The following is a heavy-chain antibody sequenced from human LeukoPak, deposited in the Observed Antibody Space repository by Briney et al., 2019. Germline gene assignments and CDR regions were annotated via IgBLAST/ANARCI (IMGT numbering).Heavy chain of an antibody. J-gene: IGHJ4*02. CDR2: IYSSGST. CDR3: ARDRGGYQNDY. D-gene: IGHD5-18*01. Sequence: PTETLSLTCTVSGGSISSGNYYWSWIRQPAGKGLEWIGRIYSSGSTNYNPSLKSRVTISVDTSKNQFSLKLSSVTAADTAVYYCARDRGGYQNDYWGQGTLVTVSS. CDR1: GGSISSGNYY. V-gene: IGHV4-61*02.